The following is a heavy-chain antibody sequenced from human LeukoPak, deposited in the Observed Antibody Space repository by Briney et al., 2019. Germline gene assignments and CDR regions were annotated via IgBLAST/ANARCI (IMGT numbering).Heavy chain of an antibody. D-gene: IGHD3-22*01. J-gene: IGHJ1*01. CDR2: IKSDGRT. V-gene: IGHV3-74*01. Sequence: GGSLRLSCATSGFTLSSYWMHWVRHAPGKGLVWVSRIKSDGRTNYADSVKGRFTISRDNAKNTVSLQMNSLRAEDTGVYYCARAPSEIGGYYPEYFRHWGQGTLVIVSS. CDR1: GFTLSSYW. CDR3: ARAPSEIGGYYPEYFRH.